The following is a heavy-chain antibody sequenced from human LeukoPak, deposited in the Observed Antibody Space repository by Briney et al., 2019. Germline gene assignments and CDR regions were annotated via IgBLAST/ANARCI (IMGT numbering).Heavy chain of an antibody. Sequence: PGGSLRLSCAASGFTFSSYSMHWVRQAPGKGLEWVSYISSSSSTIYYADSVKGRFTISRDNAKNSLYLQMNSLRAEDTAVYYCARDGFAVWGNGAVDIWGQGTMVTVSS. J-gene: IGHJ3*02. CDR1: GFTFSSYS. CDR3: ARDGFAVWGNGAVDI. D-gene: IGHD3-16*01. V-gene: IGHV3-48*01. CDR2: ISSSSSTI.